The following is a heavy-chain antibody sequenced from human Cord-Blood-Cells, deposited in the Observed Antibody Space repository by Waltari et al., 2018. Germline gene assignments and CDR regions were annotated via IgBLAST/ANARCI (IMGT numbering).Heavy chain of an antibody. D-gene: IGHD5-12*01. CDR2: INHSGST. Sequence: QVQLQQWGAGLLKPSETLSLTCAVYGGSFSGYYWSWIRQPPGKGLEWIGEINHSGSTNYTPSLKSRVTISVDTSKNQFSLKLSSVTAADTAVYYCARMVATIEYYYMDVWGKGTTVTVSS. V-gene: IGHV4-34*01. J-gene: IGHJ6*03. CDR3: ARMVATIEYYYMDV. CDR1: GGSFSGYY.